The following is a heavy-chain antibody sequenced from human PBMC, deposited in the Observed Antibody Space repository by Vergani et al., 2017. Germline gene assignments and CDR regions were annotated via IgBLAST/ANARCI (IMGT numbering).Heavy chain of an antibody. J-gene: IGHJ3*02. CDR2: IYHSGST. Sequence: QVQLQESGPGLVKPSGTLSLTCAVSGGSLSSSNWWSWVRQPPGKGLEWIGEIYHSGSTNYNPALKSRVTISVDTSKNQSSLKLSSVTAADTAVYYCARVVVVPLGSDPNYALDIWGQGTMVTVSA. V-gene: IGHV4-4*02. D-gene: IGHD3-22*01. CDR3: ARVVVVPLGSDPNYALDI. CDR1: GGSLSSSNW.